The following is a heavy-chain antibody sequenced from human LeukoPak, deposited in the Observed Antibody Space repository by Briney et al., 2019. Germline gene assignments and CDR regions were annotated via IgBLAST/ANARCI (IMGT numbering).Heavy chain of an antibody. J-gene: IGHJ6*02. V-gene: IGHV1-2*02. D-gene: IGHD2-15*01. CDR1: GYTFTGYY. Sequence: ASVKVSCKASGYTFTGYYMHWVRQAPGQGLEWMGWINPNSGGTNYAQKFQGRVTMTRDTSISTAYMELSRLRSDDTAVYYCARNMCSGGSCYYYYGMDVWGQGTTVTVSS. CDR3: ARNMCSGGSCYYYYGMDV. CDR2: INPNSGGT.